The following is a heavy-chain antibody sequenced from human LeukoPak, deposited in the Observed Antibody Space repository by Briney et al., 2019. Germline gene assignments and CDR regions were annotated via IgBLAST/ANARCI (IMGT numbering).Heavy chain of an antibody. V-gene: IGHV4-59*08. D-gene: IGHD3-22*01. Sequence: PSETLSLTCTVSGGSISSYYWSWIRQPPGKGLEWIGYIYYSGTTNYNPSLKSRVTISVDTSKNQFSLKLSSVTAADTAVYYCARGRIVVVTNWGQGTLVTVSS. CDR1: GGSISSYY. CDR2: IYYSGTT. J-gene: IGHJ4*02. CDR3: ARGRIVVVTN.